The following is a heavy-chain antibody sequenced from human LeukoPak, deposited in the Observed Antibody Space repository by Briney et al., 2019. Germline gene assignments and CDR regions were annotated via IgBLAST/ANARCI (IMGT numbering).Heavy chain of an antibody. V-gene: IGHV3-11*01. J-gene: IGHJ5*01. D-gene: IGHD6-19*01. CDR3: ARDREQWLGRRWFDS. Sequence: NAGGSLRLSCAASGFNLSDYYMTWIRQAPGKGLEWVSYISRSDSTIYYADSVKGRFTISRDNAKNSLYLQMNSLRAEDTAVYYCARDREQWLGRRWFDSWGQGTLVTVSS. CDR2: ISRSDSTI. CDR1: GFNLSDYY.